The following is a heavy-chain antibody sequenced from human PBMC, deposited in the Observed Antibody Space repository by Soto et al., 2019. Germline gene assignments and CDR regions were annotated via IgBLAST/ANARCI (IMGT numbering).Heavy chain of an antibody. Sequence: QLQLQESGPGLVKPSETLSLTCTVSGGSISSSSYYWGWIRQPPGKGLEWIGSIYYSGSTYYNPSLKSRVTISVDTSKNQCSLKLSSVTAADTAVYYCARRKFWYGKEYYFDYWGQGTLVTVSS. CDR2: IYYSGST. CDR1: GGSISSSSYY. CDR3: ARRKFWYGKEYYFDY. J-gene: IGHJ4*02. V-gene: IGHV4-39*01. D-gene: IGHD6-13*01.